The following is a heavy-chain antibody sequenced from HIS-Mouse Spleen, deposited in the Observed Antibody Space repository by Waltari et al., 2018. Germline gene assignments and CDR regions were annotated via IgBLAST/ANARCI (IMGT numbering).Heavy chain of an antibody. CDR1: GGSIRRSSYY. CDR2: IYYSGST. V-gene: IGHV4-39*07. CDR3: AREIPYSSSWYDWYFDL. D-gene: IGHD6-13*01. Sequence: QLQLQESGPGLVQPSETLSLTCTVSGGSIRRSSYYWGWIRQPPGKGLEWIGSIYYSGSTYYNPSLKSRVTISVDTSKNQFSLKLSSVTAADTAVYYCAREIPYSSSWYDWYFDLWGRGTLVTVSS. J-gene: IGHJ2*01.